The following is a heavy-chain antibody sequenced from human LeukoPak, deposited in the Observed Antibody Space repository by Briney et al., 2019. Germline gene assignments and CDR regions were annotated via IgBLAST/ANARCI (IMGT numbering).Heavy chain of an antibody. D-gene: IGHD1-14*01. CDR1: GDSIRSNSW. V-gene: IGHV3-7*01. Sequence: ETLSLTCAVSGDSIRSNSWWSWVRQSPGKGLEWVGNIKQDGSDKNYMDSVKGRFTISRDNTKNSVYLQMSSLRAEDTAVYYCAREVWGPEYWGQGTLVTVSS. J-gene: IGHJ4*02. CDR2: IKQDGSDK. CDR3: AREVWGPEY.